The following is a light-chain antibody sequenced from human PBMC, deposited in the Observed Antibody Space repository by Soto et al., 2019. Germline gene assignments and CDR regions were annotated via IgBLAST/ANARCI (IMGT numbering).Light chain of an antibody. CDR1: QSVSSSY. CDR2: GAS. Sequence: EIVLTQSPGTLSLSPGERATLSCRASQSVSSSYLAWYQQKPGQAPRLLIYGASSKATGIPDRFSGSGSGADFTLTISRREPEDFSVYYCLQYGSSSWAFGEGNKVEIK. J-gene: IGKJ1*01. CDR3: LQYGSSSWA. V-gene: IGKV3-20*01.